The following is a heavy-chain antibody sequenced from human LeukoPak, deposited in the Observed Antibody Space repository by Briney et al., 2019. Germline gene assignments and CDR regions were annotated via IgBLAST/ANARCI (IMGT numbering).Heavy chain of an antibody. V-gene: IGHV3-7*01. CDR3: ASGSGWTFEY. CDR2: IKEDGSEQ. D-gene: IGHD6-19*01. Sequence: PGGSLRLSCAASRFTFSTRWMNWVRPAPWKRLEWVAIIKEDGSEQLYVDSVKGRFTISRDNAKNSLYLQMNNLRAEDTAVYYCASGSGWTFEYWGQGTQVTVSS. CDR1: RFTFSTRW. J-gene: IGHJ4*02.